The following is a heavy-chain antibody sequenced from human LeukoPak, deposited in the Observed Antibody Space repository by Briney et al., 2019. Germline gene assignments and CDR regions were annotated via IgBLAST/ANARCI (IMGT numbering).Heavy chain of an antibody. Sequence: ASVKVSCKASGGTFSSYAISWVRQAPGQGLEWMGIINPSGGSTSYAQKFQGRVTMTRDTSTSTVYMELSSLRSEDTAVYYCAVEVAYCGGDCFGTPFDYWGQGTLVTVSS. CDR3: AVEVAYCGGDCFGTPFDY. D-gene: IGHD2-21*02. CDR2: INPSGGST. J-gene: IGHJ4*02. CDR1: GGTFSSYA. V-gene: IGHV1-46*01.